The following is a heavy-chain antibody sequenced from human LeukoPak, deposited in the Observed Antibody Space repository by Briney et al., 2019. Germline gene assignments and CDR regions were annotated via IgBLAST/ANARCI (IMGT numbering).Heavy chain of an antibody. Sequence: GASVKVSCKASGYTFTGYYMHWVRQAPGQGLEWMGGIIPIFGTANYAQKFQGRVTITADESTSTAYMELSSLRSEDTAVYYCARDPGPTTTGDYWGQGTLVTVSS. CDR2: IIPIFGTA. CDR3: ARDPGPTTTGDY. J-gene: IGHJ4*02. D-gene: IGHD4-17*01. V-gene: IGHV1-69*13. CDR1: GYTFTGYY.